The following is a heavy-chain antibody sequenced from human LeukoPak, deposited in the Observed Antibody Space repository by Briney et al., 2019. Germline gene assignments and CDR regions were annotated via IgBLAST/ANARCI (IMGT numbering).Heavy chain of an antibody. CDR3: ARGDYDFWSGYSQGYYMDV. V-gene: IGHV4-59*01. CDR1: GDSISSYY. D-gene: IGHD3-3*01. CDR2: IYYSGST. J-gene: IGHJ6*03. Sequence: NPSETLSLTCTVSGDSISSYYWSWIRQPPGKGLEWIGYIYYSGSTNYNPSLKSRVTISVDTSKNRFSLKLSSVTAADTAVYYCARGDYDFWSGYSQGYYMDVWGKGTTVTVSS.